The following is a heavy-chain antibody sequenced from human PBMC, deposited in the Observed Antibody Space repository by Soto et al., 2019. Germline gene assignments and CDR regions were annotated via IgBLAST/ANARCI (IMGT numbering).Heavy chain of an antibody. V-gene: IGHV3-23*01. J-gene: IGHJ4*02. Sequence: PRLSCAASGFTFNIYAMTWVRQAPGKGLEWVSTTGATGRTTYYSDSVKGRFTVSRDNSKNTLDLQMSNLRAEDTAVYYCATVHNTSRSFDYWGKGTLVTVS. CDR3: ATVHNTSRSFDY. D-gene: IGHD1-20*01. CDR1: GFTFNIYA. CDR2: TGATGRTT.